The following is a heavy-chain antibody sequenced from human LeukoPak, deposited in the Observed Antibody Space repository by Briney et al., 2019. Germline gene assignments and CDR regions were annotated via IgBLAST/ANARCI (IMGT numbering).Heavy chain of an antibody. D-gene: IGHD3-22*01. CDR3: ARADYYDSSGYSSYYYYGMDV. CDR1: GGSISSGSYY. CDR2: IYTSGST. Sequence: PSETLSLTCTVSGGSISSGSYYWSWIRQPAGKGLEWIGRIYTSGSTNYNPSLKSRVTISVDTSKNQFSLKLSSVTAADTAVYYCARADYYDSSGYSSYYYYGMDVWGQGTLVTVSS. V-gene: IGHV4-61*02. J-gene: IGHJ6*02.